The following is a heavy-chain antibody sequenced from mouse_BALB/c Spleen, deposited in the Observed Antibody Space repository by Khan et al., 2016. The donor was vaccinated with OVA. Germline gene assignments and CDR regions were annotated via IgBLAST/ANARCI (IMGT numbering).Heavy chain of an antibody. D-gene: IGHD2-3*01. CDR2: IHYSGST. CDR3: ARDGYYFDY. CDR1: SYSITSGYS. J-gene: IGHJ2*01. Sequence: EVQLQESGPDLVKPSQSLSLTCTVTSYSITSGYSWHWIRQCPGNKLEWMAYIHYSGSTKYNPSLKSRFSITRDTSKNQFFLQLNSVTTEDTATYYCARDGYYFDYWGQGTTLTVSS. V-gene: IGHV3-1*02.